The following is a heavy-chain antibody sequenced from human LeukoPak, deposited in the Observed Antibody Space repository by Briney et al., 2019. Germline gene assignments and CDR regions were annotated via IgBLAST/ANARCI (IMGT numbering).Heavy chain of an antibody. D-gene: IGHD3-22*01. CDR1: GDSISSHY. CDR2: IYYSGST. J-gene: IGHJ3*02. V-gene: IGHV4-59*08. CDR3: ARRYYYDSSGYFANAFDI. Sequence: PSETLSLTCTVSGDSISSHYWSWIRQPPGKGLEWIGYIYYSGSTNYNPSLKSRVTISIDASKNQFSLKLSSVTAADTAVYYCARRYYYDSSGYFANAFDIWGQGTMVTVSS.